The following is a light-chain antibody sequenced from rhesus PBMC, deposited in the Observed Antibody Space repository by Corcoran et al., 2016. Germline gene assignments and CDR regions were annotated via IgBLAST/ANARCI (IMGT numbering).Light chain of an antibody. Sequence: EIVMTQSPATLSLSPGERATLPCRASQSVSSHLAWYQQKPGQAPRLLIYGASNRATGIPDRFSGSGCGREFTRAISGVEPGGVGVTFCLQGSNWWTFGQETKV. CDR3: LQGSNWWT. V-gene: IGKV3-24*04. J-gene: IGKJ1*01. CDR1: QSVSSH. CDR2: GAS.